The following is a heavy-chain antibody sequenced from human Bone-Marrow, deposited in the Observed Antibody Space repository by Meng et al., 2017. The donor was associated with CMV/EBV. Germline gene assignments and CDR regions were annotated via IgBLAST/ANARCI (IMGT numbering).Heavy chain of an antibody. CDR3: AREIVVPAAQSGALDY. J-gene: IGHJ4*02. Sequence: SVKVSCKASGFTFTSSAVQWVRQARGQRLEWIGWIVVGSGNTNYAQKFQERVTITRDMSTSTAYMELSSLRSEDTAVYYCAREIVVPAAQSGALDYWGQGTLVTVSS. CDR1: GFTFTSSA. D-gene: IGHD2-2*01. V-gene: IGHV1-58*01. CDR2: IVVGSGNT.